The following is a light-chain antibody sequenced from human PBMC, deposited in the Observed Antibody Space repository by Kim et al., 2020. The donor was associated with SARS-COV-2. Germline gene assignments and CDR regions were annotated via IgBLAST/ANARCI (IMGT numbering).Light chain of an antibody. V-gene: IGKV3-15*01. CDR1: QSVSTN. J-gene: IGKJ1*01. Sequence: SGSPGESATLSCRASQSVSTNLVWYQQRPGQAPRLLIYDASTRATGIPARFSGSGSGTEFTLTISSLQSEDFAVYYCQQYNNFRTFGQGTKVDIK. CDR3: QQYNNFRT. CDR2: DAS.